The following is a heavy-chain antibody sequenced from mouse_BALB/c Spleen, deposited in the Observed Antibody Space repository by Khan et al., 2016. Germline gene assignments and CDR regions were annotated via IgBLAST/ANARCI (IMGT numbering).Heavy chain of an antibody. J-gene: IGHJ2*01. V-gene: IGHV2-2*02. Sequence: VQLQESGPGLVQPSQSLSITCTVSGFSLTSYGVHWVRQSPGKGLEWLGVIWSGGSTDYNAAFISRLSISKDNSKSQVFFKMNSLQANDTAIDYCARNPYGSTYFDYWGQGTTLTVSS. D-gene: IGHD1-1*01. CDR2: IWSGGST. CDR1: GFSLTSYG. CDR3: ARNPYGSTYFDY.